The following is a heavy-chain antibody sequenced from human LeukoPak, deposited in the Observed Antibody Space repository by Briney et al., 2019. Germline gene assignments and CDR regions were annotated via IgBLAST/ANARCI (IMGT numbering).Heavy chain of an antibody. CDR1: GFTFSDYY. CDR3: ARVIAVAGYYYYYYYMDV. J-gene: IGHJ6*03. Sequence: GGSLRLSCAASGFTFSDYYMSWIRQAPGKGLEWVSYISSSGSTIYYADSVKGRFTISRDNAKNSLYLQMNSLRAEDAAVYYCARVIAVAGYYYYYYYMDVWGKGTTVTVSS. CDR2: ISSSGSTI. D-gene: IGHD6-13*01. V-gene: IGHV3-11*04.